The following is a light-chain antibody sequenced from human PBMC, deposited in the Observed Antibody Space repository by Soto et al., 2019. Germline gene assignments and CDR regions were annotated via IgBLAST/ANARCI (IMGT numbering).Light chain of an antibody. CDR1: SSDVGAYAS. V-gene: IGLV2-14*01. Sequence: QSALTQPASVSGSPGQSITISCTGTSSDVGAYASVSWFQQHPGKAPKLIIYEVTHRPSGVSIRFSASKSGNTASLTISGLQAGDEADYYCSSYTSITTFYVFGTGTKVTVL. J-gene: IGLJ1*01. CDR3: SSYTSITTFYV. CDR2: EVT.